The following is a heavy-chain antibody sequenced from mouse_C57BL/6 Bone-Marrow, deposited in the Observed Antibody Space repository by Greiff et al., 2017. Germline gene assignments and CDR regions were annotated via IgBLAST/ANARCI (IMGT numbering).Heavy chain of an antibody. J-gene: IGHJ1*03. CDR1: GYTFTSYW. V-gene: IGHV1-69*01. Sequence: QVQLQQSGAELVMPGASVKLSCKASGYTFTSYWMHWVKQRPGQGLEWIGEIDPSDSYTNYNQKFKGKSTLTVDKSSSTAYMQLSSLTSEDSAVYYCARNPYYGYDGYFDDWGTGTTVTVSS. D-gene: IGHD2-9*01. CDR3: ARNPYYGYDGYFDD. CDR2: IDPSDSYT.